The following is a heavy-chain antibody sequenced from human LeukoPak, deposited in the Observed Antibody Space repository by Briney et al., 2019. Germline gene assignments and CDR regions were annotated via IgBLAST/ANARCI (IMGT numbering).Heavy chain of an antibody. J-gene: IGHJ4*02. D-gene: IGHD3-9*01. Sequence: SETLSLTCAVYGGSFSGYYWSWIRQPPGKGLEWIGEINHSGSTNYNPSLKSRVTISVDTSKNQFSLKLSSVTAADTAVYYCARVNEYYDILTGYSPATFDYWGQGTLVTVSS. CDR2: INHSGST. V-gene: IGHV4-34*01. CDR1: GGSFSGYY. CDR3: ARVNEYYDILTGYSPATFDY.